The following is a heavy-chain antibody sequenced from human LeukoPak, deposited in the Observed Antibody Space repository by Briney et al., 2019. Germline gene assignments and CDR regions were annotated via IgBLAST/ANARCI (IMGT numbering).Heavy chain of an antibody. D-gene: IGHD1-26*01. CDR2: IYTSGST. CDR3: ARLSLRGSYFPFDY. V-gene: IGHV4-61*02. Sequence: SQTLSLTCTVSGGSISSGSYYWSWIRQPAGKGLEWIGRIYTSGSTNYNPSLKSRVTISVDTSKNQFSLKLSSVTAADTAVYYCARLSLRGSYFPFDYWGQGTLVTVSS. CDR1: GGSISSGSYY. J-gene: IGHJ4*02.